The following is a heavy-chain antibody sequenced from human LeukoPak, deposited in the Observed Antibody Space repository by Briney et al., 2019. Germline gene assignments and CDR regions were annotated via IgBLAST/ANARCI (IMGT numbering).Heavy chain of an antibody. CDR2: THSSGNT. CDR1: GGSVNSYY. J-gene: IGHJ5*01. Sequence: SETLSLTCTVSGGSVNSYYWSWLRQPPGKGLEWIAYTHSSGNTHNNPSLKSRVTISVDTSKNQCSLKLSSLTAADTAVYYCAREPSFSGWFESWGQGTLVTVSS. V-gene: IGHV4-59*02. D-gene: IGHD1-26*01. CDR3: AREPSFSGWFES.